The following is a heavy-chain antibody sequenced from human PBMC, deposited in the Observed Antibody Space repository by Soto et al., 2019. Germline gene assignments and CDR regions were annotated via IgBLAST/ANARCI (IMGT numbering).Heavy chain of an antibody. CDR1: GGSISGYY. Sequence: SETLSLTCTVSGGSISGYYWSWIRQPPGKGLEWIGYIYYSGSTNYNPSLKSRVTISVDTSKNQFSLKLSSVTAADTAVYYCARGPEYYDILTGYPYYYYGMDVWGQGTTVTVSS. V-gene: IGHV4-59*01. CDR3: ARGPEYYDILTGYPYYYYGMDV. J-gene: IGHJ6*02. CDR2: IYYSGST. D-gene: IGHD3-9*01.